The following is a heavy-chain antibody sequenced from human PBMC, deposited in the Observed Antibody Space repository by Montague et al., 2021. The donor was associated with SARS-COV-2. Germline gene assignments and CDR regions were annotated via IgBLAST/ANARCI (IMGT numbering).Heavy chain of an antibody. D-gene: IGHD3-10*01. V-gene: IGHV4-59*01. CDR1: GDSISTYY. CDR3: ARGGDTYYYSASDYVSAFDP. Sequence: SETLSLTCTVSGDSISTYYWSWIRQPPGKGLEWNGYMYYNGYTNYNSTLNSRVTISVDTAKNQISLRLSSVTATDTAASFCARGGDTYYYSASDYVSAFDPWGQGTMVTVSS. J-gene: IGHJ3*01. CDR2: MYYNGYT.